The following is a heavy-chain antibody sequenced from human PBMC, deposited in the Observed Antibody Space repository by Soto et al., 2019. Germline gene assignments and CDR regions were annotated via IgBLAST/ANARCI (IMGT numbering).Heavy chain of an antibody. Sequence: SGPTLVNPTQTLTLTCTFSGFSLSSSGVGVVWIRQPPGKALEWLALIYWNDDKRYSPSLKSRLTITKDTSKNQVVLTMTNMDPLDTATYYCVHRRYYDSRCYYLDGYWGQGPLVVFSS. V-gene: IGHV2-5*01. CDR3: VHRRYYDSRCYYLDGY. D-gene: IGHD3-22*01. CDR1: GFSLSSSGVG. J-gene: IGHJ4*02. CDR2: IYWNDDK.